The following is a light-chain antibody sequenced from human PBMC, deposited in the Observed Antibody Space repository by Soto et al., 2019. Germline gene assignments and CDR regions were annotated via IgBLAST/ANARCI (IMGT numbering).Light chain of an antibody. CDR3: QQRSDWPST. Sequence: EIVLTQSPATLSLSPGERATLSCRASQSVSSYLAWYQQKPGQAPRLLIYDASNRATGIPARFGGSGSGTAFTLTISSLEPDDFAVYYCQQRSDWPSTFGGGTKVQIK. V-gene: IGKV3-11*01. CDR1: QSVSSY. J-gene: IGKJ4*01. CDR2: DAS.